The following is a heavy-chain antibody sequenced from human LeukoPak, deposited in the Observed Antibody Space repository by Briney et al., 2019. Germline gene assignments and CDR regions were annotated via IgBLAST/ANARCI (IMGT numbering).Heavy chain of an antibody. V-gene: IGHV3-23*03. CDR1: GFTFSSYA. J-gene: IGHJ5*02. CDR2: IYSGGTI. D-gene: IGHD2-2*01. Sequence: GGSLRLSCAASGFTFSSYAMSWVRQAPGRGLEWVSVIYSGGTIYYADSVKGRFIISRDNAKNSLYLQMNSLRAEDTAVYYCARDRCSSTSCYSSRWFDPWGQGTLVTVSS. CDR3: ARDRCSSTSCYSSRWFDP.